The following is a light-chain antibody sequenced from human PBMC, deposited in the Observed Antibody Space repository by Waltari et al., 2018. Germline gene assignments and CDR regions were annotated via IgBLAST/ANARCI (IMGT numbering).Light chain of an antibody. CDR3: QQYNNWPHT. CDR2: GTS. V-gene: IGKV3-15*01. J-gene: IGKJ2*01. Sequence: EIVMTQSPATLSVSPGDRATLSCRASQSVSSNLAWYQQNPGQAPRLLIYGTSTRAAGVPARFSGSGSGTEFTLTISSLQSEDFAVYYCQQYNNWPHTFGQGTKLEIK. CDR1: QSVSSN.